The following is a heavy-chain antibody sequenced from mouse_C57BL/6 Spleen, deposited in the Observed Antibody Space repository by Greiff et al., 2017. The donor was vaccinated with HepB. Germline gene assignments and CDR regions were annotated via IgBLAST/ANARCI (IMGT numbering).Heavy chain of an antibody. CDR3: ARRHWDEGWFAY. CDR2: SYPRSGNT. J-gene: IGHJ3*01. D-gene: IGHD4-1*01. V-gene: IGHV1-81*01. Sequence: VQLQQSGAELARPGASVKLSCKASGYTFTSYGISWVKQRTGQGLEWIGESYPRSGNTYYNEKFKGKATLTADKSSSTAYMELRSLTSEDSAVYFCARRHWDEGWFAYWGQETLVTVSA. CDR1: GYTFTSYG.